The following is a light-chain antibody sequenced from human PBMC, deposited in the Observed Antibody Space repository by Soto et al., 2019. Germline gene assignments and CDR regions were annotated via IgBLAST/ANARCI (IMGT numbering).Light chain of an antibody. CDR1: QTINNY. CDR3: QQYVDSPAT. J-gene: IGKJ4*01. V-gene: IGKV3-20*01. CDR2: DSS. Sequence: EIVLTQSPGTLSLSPGERATLSCRASQTINNYVAWYQQKPGQAPRVLIYDSSIRATGVPDRFSGSGSGTDFTLTISRLEPEDFAEYYCQQYVDSPATFGGGTKVEIK.